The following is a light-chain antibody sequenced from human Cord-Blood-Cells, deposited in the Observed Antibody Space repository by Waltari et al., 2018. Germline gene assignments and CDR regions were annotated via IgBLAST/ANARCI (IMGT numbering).Light chain of an antibody. CDR3: CSYAGSITYV. J-gene: IGLJ1*01. CDR1: SSDVGSYNL. V-gene: IGLV2-23*02. Sequence: SALTQPASVSGSPGESITISCTGTSSDVGSYNLFSWYQPPPGKAPKLMIYEVNKRPSGVSNRFSGSKSGNTASLTISGLQAEDEADYYCCSYAGSITYVFGTGTKVTVL. CDR2: EVN.